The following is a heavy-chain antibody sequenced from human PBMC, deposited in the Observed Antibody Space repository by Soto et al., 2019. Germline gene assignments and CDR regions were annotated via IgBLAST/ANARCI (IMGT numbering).Heavy chain of an antibody. V-gene: IGHV3-73*01. J-gene: IGHJ6*02. Sequence: PGGSLRLSCAASGFTFSGFAMHWVRQASGRGLEWVGRIRSKANSYATVYAASVKGRFTISRDDSKNTAYLQMNSLKAEDTAVYYCTSGVSLNYYYGMDVWGQGTTVTSP. D-gene: IGHD2-8*01. CDR2: IRSKANSYAT. CDR3: TSGVSLNYYYGMDV. CDR1: GFTFSGFA.